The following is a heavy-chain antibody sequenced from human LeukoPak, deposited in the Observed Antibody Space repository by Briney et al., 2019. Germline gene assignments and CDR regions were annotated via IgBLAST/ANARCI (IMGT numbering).Heavy chain of an antibody. CDR1: GFTFSSYG. D-gene: IGHD3-22*01. Sequence: GRSLRLSCAASGFTFSSYGMHWVRQAPGKGLEWVAVIWYDGSNKYYADSVKGRFTISRDNSKNTLYLQMNSLRAEDTAVYYCAKLPATYDSSGYYLPHFDYWGQGTLVTVSS. V-gene: IGHV3-33*06. CDR3: AKLPATYDSSGYYLPHFDY. J-gene: IGHJ4*02. CDR2: IWYDGSNK.